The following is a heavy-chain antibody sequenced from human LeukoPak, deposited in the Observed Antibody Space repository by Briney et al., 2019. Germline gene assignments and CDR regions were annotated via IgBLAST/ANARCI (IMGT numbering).Heavy chain of an antibody. J-gene: IGHJ4*02. CDR1: GGSFSGYY. CDR3: TRHTEMFSGYSEY. V-gene: IGHV3-73*01. D-gene: IGHD5-12*01. CDR2: IRSRPNNYAT. Sequence: ETLSLTCAVYGGSFSGYYWSWVRQASGKGLEWLGRIRSRPNNYATAYAASVQGRFTISRDDSENVAYLQMNSLKTDDTAIYYCTRHTEMFSGYSEYWGQGTLVTVSS.